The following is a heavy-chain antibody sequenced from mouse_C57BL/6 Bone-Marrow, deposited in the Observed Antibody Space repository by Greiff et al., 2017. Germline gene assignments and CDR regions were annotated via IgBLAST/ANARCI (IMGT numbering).Heavy chain of an antibody. CDR1: GYSITSDY. D-gene: IGHD1-1*01. Sequence: EVKLMESGPGLAKPSQTLSLTCSVTGYSITSDYWNWIRKFPGNKLEYMGYISYSGSTYYNPSLKSRISITRDTSKNQYYLQLNSVTTEDTATYYCARGSSYCYWYFDVWGTGTTVTVSS. J-gene: IGHJ1*03. V-gene: IGHV3-8*01. CDR3: ARGSSYCYWYFDV. CDR2: ISYSGST.